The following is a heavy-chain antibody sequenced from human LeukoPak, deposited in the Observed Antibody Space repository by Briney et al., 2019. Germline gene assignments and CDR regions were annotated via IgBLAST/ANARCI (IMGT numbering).Heavy chain of an antibody. Sequence: KPLETLSLTCTVSGYSISSGYYWGWIRQPPGKGLEWIGSVYHSGSTYYNPSLSSRVTISVDTSKNQFSLKLSSVTAADTAVYYCARVPYSGTYYVDSWGQGTPVTVSS. D-gene: IGHD1-26*01. CDR1: GYSISSGYY. J-gene: IGHJ4*02. CDR3: ARVPYSGTYYVDS. V-gene: IGHV4-38-2*02. CDR2: VYHSGST.